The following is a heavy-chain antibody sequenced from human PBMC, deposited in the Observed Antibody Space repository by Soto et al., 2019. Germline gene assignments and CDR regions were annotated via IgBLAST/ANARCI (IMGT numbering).Heavy chain of an antibody. D-gene: IGHD3-10*01. Sequence: EVRLVESGGGSVKPEGSLRLSCAASGLRLSDGWMNWVRQTPGKGLDWVGRLKSKGDGGAVDYAAPVNGRFTISRDESENMLYLQMNTLTADETGLYYCTSRPKAGDAGVYTLAYWGEGALFTVST. CDR2: LKSKGDGGAV. V-gene: IGHV3-15*07. CDR1: GLRLSDGW. CDR3: TSRPKAGDAGVYTLAY. J-gene: IGHJ4*02.